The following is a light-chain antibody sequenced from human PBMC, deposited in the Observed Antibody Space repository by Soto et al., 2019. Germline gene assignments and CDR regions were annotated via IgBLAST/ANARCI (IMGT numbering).Light chain of an antibody. J-gene: IGLJ2*01. CDR3: CSYTGSVTFVV. CDR2: DVS. V-gene: IGLV2-11*01. Sequence: QSALTQPRSVSGFPGQSVTISCTGTSGDVGVSNYVSWYQQHPDKAPKLLIFDVSQRPSGVPDRFSGSKSGNTASLTISGLRPDYEADYYCCSYTGSVTFVVFGGGTKLTVL. CDR1: SGDVGVSNY.